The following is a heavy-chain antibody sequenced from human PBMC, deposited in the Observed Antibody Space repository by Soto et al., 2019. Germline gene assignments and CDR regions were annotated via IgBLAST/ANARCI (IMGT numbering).Heavy chain of an antibody. CDR2: ISGNNGNT. CDR3: ASDELAYCSGDNGEHYFDY. J-gene: IGHJ4*02. CDR1: GYTFTTYG. D-gene: IGHD2-15*01. Sequence: QVQLVQSGAEVKKPGASVKVSCKTSGYTFTTYGVSWVRQAPGLGLEWMGWISGNNGNTNSAPKFHGRGSMTTDTSPSPGYMELRSLRFDDTAVYYCASDELAYCSGDNGEHYFDYCGQGSLVTVSA. V-gene: IGHV1-18*01.